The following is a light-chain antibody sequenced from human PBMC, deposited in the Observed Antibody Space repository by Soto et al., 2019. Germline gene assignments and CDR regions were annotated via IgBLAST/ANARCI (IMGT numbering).Light chain of an antibody. CDR3: QQYNNWPPHT. CDR1: QSVSSN. Sequence: EIVMTQSPATLSVSPGERATLSCRASQSVSSNLAWYQQKPGQAPRLLIYGASTSATGIPARLSGSGSGTEFTLTISSLQSEDFAVYYCQQYNNWPPHTFGQGTKLEIK. CDR2: GAS. J-gene: IGKJ2*01. V-gene: IGKV3-15*01.